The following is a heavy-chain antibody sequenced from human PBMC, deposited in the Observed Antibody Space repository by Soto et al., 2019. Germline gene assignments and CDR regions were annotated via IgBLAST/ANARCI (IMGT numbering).Heavy chain of an antibody. CDR3: ATVLAVTSYFDY. CDR1: GYTFTGYY. Sequence: ASVKVSCKASGYTFTGYYMHWVRQAPGQGLEWMGWINPNSGGTNYAQKFQGRVTMTEDTSTDTAYMELSSLRSEDTAVYYCATVLAVTSYFDYWGQGTLVTVSS. V-gene: IGHV1-2*02. D-gene: IGHD6-19*01. J-gene: IGHJ4*02. CDR2: INPNSGGT.